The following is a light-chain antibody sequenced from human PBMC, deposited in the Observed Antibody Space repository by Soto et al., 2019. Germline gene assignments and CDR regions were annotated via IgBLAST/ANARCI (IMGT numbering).Light chain of an antibody. Sequence: EIVMTQSPATLSVSPGERATHSCRASQSVSSNLAWYQQKPGQAPRLLIYGASTRATGIPARFSGSGSGTDLTLTISRLEPEDFAIYYCQHYGGSPTFGQGTRLGIK. CDR2: GAS. J-gene: IGKJ5*01. CDR1: QSVSSN. CDR3: QHYGGSPT. V-gene: IGKV3-15*01.